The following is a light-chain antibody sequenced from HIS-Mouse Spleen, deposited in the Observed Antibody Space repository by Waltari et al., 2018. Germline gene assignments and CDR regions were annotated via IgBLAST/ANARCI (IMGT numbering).Light chain of an antibody. CDR2: GAS. CDR1: QSVSSN. V-gene: IGKV3-15*01. J-gene: IGKJ1*01. Sequence: EIVMTQSPATPVSPGERATLSCRANQSVSSNLALYQQKPGQAPRLLIYGASTRATGIPARFSGSGSGTEFTLTISSMQSEDFAVYYCQQYNNWPPWTFGQGTKVEIK. CDR3: QQYNNWPPWT.